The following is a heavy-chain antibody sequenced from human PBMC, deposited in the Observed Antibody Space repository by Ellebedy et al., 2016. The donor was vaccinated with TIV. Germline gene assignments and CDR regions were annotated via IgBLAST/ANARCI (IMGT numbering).Heavy chain of an antibody. Sequence: GESLKISCVASGFTFSDYYMSWVRQAPGKGLEWVSAISGSGGSTYYADSVKGRFTISRDNAKNSLYLQMNSLRDEDTAVYYCARDDSGPQAFDIWGQGTVVTVTS. CDR2: ISGSGGST. CDR3: ARDDSGPQAFDI. CDR1: GFTFSDYY. J-gene: IGHJ3*02. V-gene: IGHV3-11*04. D-gene: IGHD5-12*01.